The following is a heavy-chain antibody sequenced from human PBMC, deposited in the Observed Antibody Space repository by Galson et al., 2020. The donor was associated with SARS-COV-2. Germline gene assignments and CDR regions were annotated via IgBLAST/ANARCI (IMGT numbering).Heavy chain of an antibody. D-gene: IGHD3-10*01. J-gene: IGHJ4*02. CDR2: ISWNSGSI. CDR3: TKAWGFGEPDY. Sequence: GGSLRLSCAASGFTFDDYAMHWVRQAPGKGLEWVSGISWNSGSIGSADTVKGRFTISSDNAKNSLYLQMNSLRAEDTAWYYCTKAWGFGEPDYWGQGTLVTVSS. CDR1: GFTFDDYA. V-gene: IGHV3-9*01.